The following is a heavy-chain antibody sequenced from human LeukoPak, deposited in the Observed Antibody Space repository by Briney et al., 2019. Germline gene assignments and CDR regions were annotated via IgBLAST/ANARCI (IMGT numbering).Heavy chain of an antibody. CDR3: AREVRGVITNDYYYYGMDV. CDR2: IYYSGST. J-gene: IGHJ6*02. D-gene: IGHD3-10*01. Sequence: SETLSLTCTVSGGSISSGDYYWSWIRQPPGKGLEWIGYIYYSGSTYYNPSLKSRVTISVDTSKNQFSLKLSSVTAADTAVYYCAREVRGVITNDYYYYGMDVWGQGTTVTVSS. V-gene: IGHV4-30-4*08. CDR1: GGSISSGDYY.